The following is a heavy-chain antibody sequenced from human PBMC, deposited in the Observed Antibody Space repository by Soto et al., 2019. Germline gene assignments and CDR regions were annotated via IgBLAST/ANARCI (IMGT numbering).Heavy chain of an antibody. CDR3: AEDVWGVGGGYDY. D-gene: IGHD3-10*01. J-gene: IGHJ4*02. CDR1: GLTFSNFG. Sequence: QVQLVESGGGVVQPGRSLRLSCAASGLTFSNFGMHWVRQTPGKGLEWVAVISHDGSDKFYADSVKGRFTIARDNSKNMLFLQMNSLRPEDTAVYYFAEDVWGVGGGYDYWGQGTLVTVSS. V-gene: IGHV3-30*18. CDR2: ISHDGSDK.